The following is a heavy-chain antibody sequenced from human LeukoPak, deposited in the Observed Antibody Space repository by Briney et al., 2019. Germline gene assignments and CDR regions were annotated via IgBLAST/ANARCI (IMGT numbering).Heavy chain of an antibody. Sequence: SETLSLTCTVSGGSIRSSSYWWGWVRQPPGKGLEWIGSMYYSGSTYYNPSLKSRVTISVDTSKNQFSLKLSSVTAADTAVYYCARDCRGQQLSRSYYYYYMDVWGKGTTVTVSS. D-gene: IGHD6-13*01. CDR2: MYYSGST. CDR3: ARDCRGQQLSRSYYYYYMDV. V-gene: IGHV4-39*07. CDR1: GGSIRSSSYW. J-gene: IGHJ6*03.